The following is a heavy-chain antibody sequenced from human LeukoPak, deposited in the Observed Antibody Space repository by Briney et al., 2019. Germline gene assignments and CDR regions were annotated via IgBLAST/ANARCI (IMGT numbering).Heavy chain of an antibody. D-gene: IGHD4-17*01. Sequence: SETLSLTCTVSGGSISSYYWSWIRQPPGKGLEWIGYIYYSGSTNYNPSLRSRFTISVDTSKNQFSLKLSSVTAADTAVYYCASDPWGDYGETGMVWGKGTTVTVSS. J-gene: IGHJ6*04. CDR1: GGSISSYY. CDR2: IYYSGST. V-gene: IGHV4-59*01. CDR3: ASDPWGDYGETGMV.